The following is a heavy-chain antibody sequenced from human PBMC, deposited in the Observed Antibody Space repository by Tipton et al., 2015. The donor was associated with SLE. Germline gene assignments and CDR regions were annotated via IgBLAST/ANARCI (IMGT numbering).Heavy chain of an antibody. CDR3: ARERGSWREDAFDI. CDR2: INHSGST. CDR1: GGSFSGYY. J-gene: IGHJ3*02. D-gene: IGHD2-15*01. Sequence: TLSLTCAVYGGSFSGYYWSWIRQPPGKGLEWIGEINHSGSTNYNPSLKSRVAISVDTSKIQFSLRLSSVTAADTAVYYCARERGSWREDAFDIWGQGTMVTVSS. V-gene: IGHV4-34*01.